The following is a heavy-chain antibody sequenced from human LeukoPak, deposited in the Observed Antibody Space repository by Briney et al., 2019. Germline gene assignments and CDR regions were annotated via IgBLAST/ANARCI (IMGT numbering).Heavy chain of an antibody. J-gene: IGHJ4*02. CDR1: GFTFSDYS. Sequence: GGTLRLSCAASGFTFSDYSMNWVRQAPGKGLEWISYIGIDSGNTNYADSVKGRFTISGDKAKNSLYLQMNSLRVEDTAVYYCARDYKYAFDNWGQGTLVTVSS. D-gene: IGHD5-24*01. CDR3: ARDYKYAFDN. V-gene: IGHV3-48*01. CDR2: IGIDSGNT.